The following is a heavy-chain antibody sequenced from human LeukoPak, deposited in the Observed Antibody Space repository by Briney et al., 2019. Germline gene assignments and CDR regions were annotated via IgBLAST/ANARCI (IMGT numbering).Heavy chain of an antibody. J-gene: IGHJ4*02. Sequence: PGGSLRLSCAASGFTLSSFSMHWVRQSPGRGLEYVSAINYKGGTTYYADSVKGRFTISRDNSKNTLYLQMASLRGEDMAVYHCARVGPETAFDYWGQGTLVTFSS. D-gene: IGHD1-14*01. V-gene: IGHV3-64*02. CDR3: ARVGPETAFDY. CDR1: GFTLSSFS. CDR2: INYKGGTT.